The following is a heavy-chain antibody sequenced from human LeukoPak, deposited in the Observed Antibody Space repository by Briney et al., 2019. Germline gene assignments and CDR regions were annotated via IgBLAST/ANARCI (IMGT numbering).Heavy chain of an antibody. CDR2: INPNSGGK. D-gene: IGHD5-12*01. Sequence: ASVKVSCKASGYTFTGYYMHWVRQAPGQGLEWMGWINPNSGGKNYAQKFQGRVIMTRNTSISTAYMELSSPRSEDTAVYYCARDRSGYGHYYYYYYMDVWGKGTTVTVSS. V-gene: IGHV1-2*02. CDR3: ARDRSGYGHYYYYYYMDV. CDR1: GYTFTGYY. J-gene: IGHJ6*03.